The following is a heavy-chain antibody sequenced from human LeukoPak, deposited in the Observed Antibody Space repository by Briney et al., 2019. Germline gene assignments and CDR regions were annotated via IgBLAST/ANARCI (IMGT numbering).Heavy chain of an antibody. CDR2: INPNSGGT. V-gene: IGHV1-2*02. Sequence: ASVKVSCKASGYTFTGYYMHWVRQAPGQGLEWMGWINPNSGGTNYAQKFQGRVTMTRDTSISTAYMELSRLRSDDTAVYYCATGHLKQWLRKEDYYYGMDVWGQGTTVTVSS. J-gene: IGHJ6*02. CDR3: ATGHLKQWLRKEDYYYGMDV. D-gene: IGHD6-19*01. CDR1: GYTFTGYY.